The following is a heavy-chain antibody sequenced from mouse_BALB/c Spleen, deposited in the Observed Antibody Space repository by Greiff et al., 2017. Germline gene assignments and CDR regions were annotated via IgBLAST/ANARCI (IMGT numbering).Heavy chain of an antibody. V-gene: IGHV2-2*02. CDR3: ARRDYGNYVGYFDV. CDR2: IWSGGST. CDR1: GFSLTSYG. D-gene: IGHD2-1*01. J-gene: IGHJ1*01. Sequence: VMLVESGPGLVQPSQSLSITCTVSGFSLTSYGVHWVRQSPGKGLEWLGVIWSGGSTDYNAAFISRLSISKDNSKSQVFFKMNSLQANDTAIYYCARRDYGNYVGYFDVWGAGTTVTVSS.